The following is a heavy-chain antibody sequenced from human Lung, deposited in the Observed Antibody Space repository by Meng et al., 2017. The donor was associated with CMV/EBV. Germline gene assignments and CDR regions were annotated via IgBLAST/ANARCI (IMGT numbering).Heavy chain of an antibody. CDR3: ARDRCAFRYSSGVDY. V-gene: IGHV1-18*04. J-gene: IGHJ4*02. D-gene: IGHD5-18*01. CDR1: GYTFTCFR. Sequence: SGYTFTCFRLSSVRQAPGQGLEWMGWISAYNRTTNYAQKLQVSVTMTPFTSTITAFMELRSLISDDTAVYYRARDRCAFRYSSGVDYWGQGTLVTVSS. CDR2: ISAYNRTT.